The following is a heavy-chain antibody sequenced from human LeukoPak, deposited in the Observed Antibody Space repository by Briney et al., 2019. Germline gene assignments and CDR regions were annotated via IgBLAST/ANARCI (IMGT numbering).Heavy chain of an antibody. Sequence: GGSLRLSCAASGFTLSNAWMNWVRQAPGKGLEWVGLIKSKTNGETRDYAAPVKGRFTISRDNAKNSLYLQMNSLRAEDTAVYYCAKPQADLSGSTCYRPHYYSYRDVWGKGTTVTIPS. CDR1: GFTLSNAW. J-gene: IGHJ6*03. V-gene: IGHV3-15*01. CDR2: IKSKTNGETR. CDR3: AKPQADLSGSTCYRPHYYSYRDV. D-gene: IGHD2-15*01.